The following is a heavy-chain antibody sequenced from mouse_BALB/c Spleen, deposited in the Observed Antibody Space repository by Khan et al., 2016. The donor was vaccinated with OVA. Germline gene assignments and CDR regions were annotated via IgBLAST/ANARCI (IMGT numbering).Heavy chain of an antibody. CDR2: VSTGGSYT. CDR1: GFTFSTYG. D-gene: IGHD1-1*01. J-gene: IGHJ3*01. Sequence: EVELVESGGDLVKPGGSLKLSCAASGFTFSTYGMSWVRQTPDKRLEWVATVSTGGSYTYYPDSVKGRFTISRDNAKNTRYLQMSGMKSEDTARFYCTRLAYYYDSEGFAYWGQGTLVTVSA. V-gene: IGHV5-6*01. CDR3: TRLAYYYDSEGFAY.